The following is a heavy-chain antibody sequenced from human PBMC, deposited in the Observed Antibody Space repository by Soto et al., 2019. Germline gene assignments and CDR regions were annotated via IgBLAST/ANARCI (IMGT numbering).Heavy chain of an antibody. V-gene: IGHV3-21*01. CDR1: GFTFSSYS. CDR3: ARGLSPNTYYDILTGLDY. Sequence: GSLRLSCAASGFTFSSYSMNWVRQAPGKGLEWVSSISSSSSYIHYADSVKGRFTISRDNAKNSLYLQMNSLRAEDTAVYYCARGLSPNTYYDILTGLDYWGQGTLVTVSS. D-gene: IGHD3-9*01. J-gene: IGHJ4*02. CDR2: ISSSSSYI.